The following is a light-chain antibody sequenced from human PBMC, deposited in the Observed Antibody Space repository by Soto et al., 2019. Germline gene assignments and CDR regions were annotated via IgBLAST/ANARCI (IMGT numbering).Light chain of an antibody. Sequence: EIVLTQSPRTLSLSPGARATLSCRASQSVSSYLAWYQQRPGQAPRLLIYDASNRATGIPARFSGSGSGTDFTLTISSLEPEDFAVYYCQQRSNWPPYTFGQGTRLEI. CDR2: DAS. CDR3: QQRSNWPPYT. J-gene: IGKJ5*01. CDR1: QSVSSY. V-gene: IGKV3-11*01.